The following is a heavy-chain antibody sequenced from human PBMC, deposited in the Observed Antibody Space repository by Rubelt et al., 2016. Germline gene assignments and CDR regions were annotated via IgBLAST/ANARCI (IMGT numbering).Heavy chain of an antibody. CDR1: GFTFSNAW. D-gene: IGHD7-27*01. Sequence: EVQLVESGGGLVKPGGSLRVSCAASGFTFSNAWMSWVRQAPGKWLEYVAAITGDGRSTFYADSVKGRFIISRDNSKNTLYLQLNSLRPEDAALYYCVKANWGGPYYFDSWGQGTLVTVSS. CDR2: ITGDGRST. J-gene: IGHJ4*02. V-gene: IGHV3-64D*06. CDR3: VKANWGGPYYFDS.